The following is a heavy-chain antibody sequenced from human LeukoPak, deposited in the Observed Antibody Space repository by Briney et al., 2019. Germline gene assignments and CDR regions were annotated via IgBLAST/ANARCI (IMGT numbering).Heavy chain of an antibody. V-gene: IGHV1-69*01. J-gene: IGHJ3*02. CDR1: GGTFSSYA. CDR2: IIPVFGTA. D-gene: IGHD4-17*01. CDR3: ARVGFSHYGDYVHAFDI. Sequence: GSSVKVSCKASGGTFSSYAISWVRQAPRQGLEWMGGIIPVFGTANYAQKFQGRVTITADESTSTAYMELSSLRSEDTAVYYCARVGFSHYGDYVHAFDIWGQGTMVTVSS.